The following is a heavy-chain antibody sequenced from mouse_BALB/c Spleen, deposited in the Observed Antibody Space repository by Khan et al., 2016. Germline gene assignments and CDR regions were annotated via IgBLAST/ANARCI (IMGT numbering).Heavy chain of an antibody. CDR1: GYSITSGYY. J-gene: IGHJ4*01. D-gene: IGHD3-1*01. CDR3: RRAYYYAMDY. CDR2: ISYDGSN. V-gene: IGHV3-6*02. Sequence: VQLKESGPGLVKPSQSLSLTCSVTGYSITSGYYWNWIRQFPGNKLEWMGYISYDGSNNYNPSLKNRISITRDTSKNQFFLKLNSVTTEDTATXYCRRAYYYAMDYWGQGTSVTVSS.